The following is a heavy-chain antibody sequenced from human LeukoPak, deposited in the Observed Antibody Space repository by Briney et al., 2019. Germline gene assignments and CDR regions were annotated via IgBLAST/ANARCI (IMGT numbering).Heavy chain of an antibody. CDR1: GGSISSYY. Sequence: SETLSLTCTVSGGSISSYYWSWIRQPPGKGLEWIGYIYYSGSTNYNPSLKSRVTISVDTSKNQFSLKLSSVTAADTAVYYCARASRYFDWFYYYYGMDVWGQGTTVTVSS. D-gene: IGHD3-9*01. V-gene: IGHV4-59*01. CDR3: ARASRYFDWFYYYYGMDV. CDR2: IYYSGST. J-gene: IGHJ6*02.